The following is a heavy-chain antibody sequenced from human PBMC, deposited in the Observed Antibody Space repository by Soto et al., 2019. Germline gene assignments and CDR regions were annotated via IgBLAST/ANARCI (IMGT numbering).Heavy chain of an antibody. CDR1: GFTFSSYS. J-gene: IGHJ6*02. D-gene: IGHD2-2*01. CDR3: ARDKVYKGLVPAATYGMDV. V-gene: IGHV3-21*01. Sequence: EVQLVESGGGLVKPGGSLRLSCAASGFTFSSYSMNWVRQAPGKGLEWVSSISSSSSYIYYADSVKGRFTISRDNAKNSLYLQMNSLRAEDTAVYYCARDKVYKGLVPAATYGMDVWGQGTTVTVSS. CDR2: ISSSSSYI.